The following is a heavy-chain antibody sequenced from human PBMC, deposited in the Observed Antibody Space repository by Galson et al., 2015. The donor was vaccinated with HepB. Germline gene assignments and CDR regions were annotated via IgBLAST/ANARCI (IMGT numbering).Heavy chain of an antibody. CDR3: TRDRWFHDFDF. CDR1: GFKFGDYA. V-gene: IGHV3-49*03. D-gene: IGHD3-10*01. Sequence: SLRLSCAASGFKFGDYAMNWFRHTPGKGLEWVGFINSKDYGGAAEYAASVKGRFTISRYDSKSNAYLQMNSLKIDDTAVYYCTRDRWFHDFDFWGQGTTVTVSS. J-gene: IGHJ3*01. CDR2: INSKDYGGAA.